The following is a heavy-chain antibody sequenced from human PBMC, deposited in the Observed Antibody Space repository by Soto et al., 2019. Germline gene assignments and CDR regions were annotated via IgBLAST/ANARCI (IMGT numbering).Heavy chain of an antibody. V-gene: IGHV4-30-4*01. Sequence: QVQLQESGPGLVKPSQTLSLTCTVSGGSTSSDNYWSWIRQPPGRGLEWIGHIYYSGNTDYNTSHNSRLDISIDPSKNHFSLKPSSLTAADAAVYFCAREGGESSDGLYYFDSWGQGSLVTVSS. J-gene: IGHJ4*02. D-gene: IGHD3-16*01. CDR2: IYYSGNT. CDR3: AREGGESSDGLYYFDS. CDR1: GGSTSSDNY.